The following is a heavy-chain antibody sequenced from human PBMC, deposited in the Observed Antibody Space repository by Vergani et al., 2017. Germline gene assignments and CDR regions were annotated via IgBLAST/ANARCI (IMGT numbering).Heavy chain of an antibody. CDR3: AGGGGSYVWGSYPLSYGMDV. CDR2: ISYDGSNK. V-gene: IGHV3-30-3*01. J-gene: IGHJ6*02. CDR1: GFTFSSYA. D-gene: IGHD3-16*02. Sequence: QVQLVESGGGVVQPGRSLRLSCAASGFTFSSYAMHWVRQAPGKGLEWVAVISYDGSNKYYADSVKGRFTISRDNSKNTLYLQMNSLRAEDTAVYYCAGGGGSYVWGSYPLSYGMDVWGQGTTVTVSS.